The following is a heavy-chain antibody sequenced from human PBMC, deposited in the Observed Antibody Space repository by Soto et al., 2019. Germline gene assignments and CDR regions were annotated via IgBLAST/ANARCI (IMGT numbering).Heavy chain of an antibody. Sequence: SETLSLTCTVSGGSTTDYSWVWIRQPAGKGLEWIGRIFSSGSTNYNPSPKGRITMSLDTSKNQFSLKLNSATATDTAVYFCARDQGVVVTADNWFDPWGQGILVTVSS. J-gene: IGHJ5*02. V-gene: IGHV4-4*07. CDR1: GGSTTDYS. CDR2: IFSSGST. D-gene: IGHD2-21*02. CDR3: ARDQGVVVTADNWFDP.